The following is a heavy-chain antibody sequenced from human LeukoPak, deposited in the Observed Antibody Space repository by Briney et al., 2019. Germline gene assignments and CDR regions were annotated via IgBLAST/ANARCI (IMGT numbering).Heavy chain of an antibody. D-gene: IGHD3-3*01. V-gene: IGHV1-46*03. CDR1: GYTFTSYY. CDR3: ARAEKYYDFWSGYYSNWFDP. Sequence: GASVKVSCKASGYTFTSYYMHWVRQAPGQGLEWMGIINPSGGSTSYAQKFQGRVTMTRDTSTSTVYMVLSSLRSEDTAVYYCARAEKYYDFWSGYYSNWFDPWGQGTLVTVSS. J-gene: IGHJ5*02. CDR2: INPSGGST.